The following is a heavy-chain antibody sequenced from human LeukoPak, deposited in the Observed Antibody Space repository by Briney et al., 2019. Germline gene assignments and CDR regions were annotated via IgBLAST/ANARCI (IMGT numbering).Heavy chain of an antibody. D-gene: IGHD3-22*01. V-gene: IGHV3-66*01. J-gene: IGHJ4*02. CDR3: ARGWYYYDSSGYYHDY. Sequence: GGSLRLSCAASGFTVSSNYMSWVRQAPGKGLEWVSVIYSGGSTYYADSVKGRFTISRDNSKNTLYLQMNSLRAEDTAVYYCARGWYYYDSSGYYHDYWGQGTLVTVFS. CDR2: IYSGGST. CDR1: GFTVSSNY.